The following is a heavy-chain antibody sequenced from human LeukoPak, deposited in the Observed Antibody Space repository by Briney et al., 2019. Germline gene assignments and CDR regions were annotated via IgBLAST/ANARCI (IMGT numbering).Heavy chain of an antibody. CDR3: AKGELERRTSYYMDV. CDR2: ISGSGGST. J-gene: IGHJ6*03. V-gene: IGHV3-23*01. CDR1: GFTFSSYG. Sequence: HPGGTLRLSCAASGFTFSSYGMSWVRQAPGKGLEWVSAISGSGGSTYYAESVKGRFTISRDNSKNTLYLQMNSLRAEDTAVHYCAKGELERRTSYYMDVWGKGTTVTISS. D-gene: IGHD1-1*01.